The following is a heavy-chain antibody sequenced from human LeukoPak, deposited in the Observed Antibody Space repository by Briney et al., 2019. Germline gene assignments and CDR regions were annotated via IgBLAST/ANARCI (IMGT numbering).Heavy chain of an antibody. J-gene: IGHJ4*02. CDR2: IIPIFGTA. CDR3: ARGILYYEILTGYKE. Sequence: GASVKVSCKASGGTFSSYAISWVRQAPGQGLEWMGGIIPIFGTANYAQKFQGRVTITADESTSTAYMDLSSLRSEDTAVYYCARGILYYEILTGYKEWGQGTLVTVSS. CDR1: GGTFSSYA. D-gene: IGHD3-9*01. V-gene: IGHV1-69*13.